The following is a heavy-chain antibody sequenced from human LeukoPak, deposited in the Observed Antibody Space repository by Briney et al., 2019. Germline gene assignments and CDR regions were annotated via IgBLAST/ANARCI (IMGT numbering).Heavy chain of an antibody. V-gene: IGHV4-39*01. CDR1: GGSISSSSYY. CDR3: ARLAVSGWYVNY. J-gene: IGHJ4*02. Sequence: SETLSLTCTVSGGSISSSSYYWGWIRQPPGKGLEGIGSIYYSGSTYYNPSLKSRVTISVDTSKNQFSLKLSSVTAADTAVYYCARLAVSGWYVNYWGQGTLVTVSS. D-gene: IGHD6-19*01. CDR2: IYYSGST.